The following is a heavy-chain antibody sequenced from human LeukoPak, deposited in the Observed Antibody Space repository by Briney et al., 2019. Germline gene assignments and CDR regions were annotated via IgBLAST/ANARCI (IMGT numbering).Heavy chain of an antibody. CDR2: ISYSGDT. CDR1: GASDGSNY. Sequence: SETLSLTCSVSGASDGSNYWSWVRQPPGKGLEWIGYISYSGDTKYNPSLKSRLSMSVDTSKNQCSLMLTSVTDADTGVYYCARGSGWYPHWGQGTLVTVSS. CDR3: ARGSGWYPH. V-gene: IGHV4-59*02. D-gene: IGHD6-19*01. J-gene: IGHJ1*01.